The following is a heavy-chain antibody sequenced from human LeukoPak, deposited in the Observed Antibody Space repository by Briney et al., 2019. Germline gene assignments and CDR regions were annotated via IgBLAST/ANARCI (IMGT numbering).Heavy chain of an antibody. D-gene: IGHD2-21*01. V-gene: IGHV3-64*01. CDR1: GFTFSGYA. CDR3: ARVGIGGHLDY. Sequence: GGSLRLSCAGSGFTFSGYAMHWVRQAPGKGLEYVSAISNDGCSTYYANSVKGRFSISKDNSKNTLYLEMGSLRPEDMAMYYCARVGIGGHLDYWGQGTLVTVSS. CDR2: ISNDGCST. J-gene: IGHJ4*02.